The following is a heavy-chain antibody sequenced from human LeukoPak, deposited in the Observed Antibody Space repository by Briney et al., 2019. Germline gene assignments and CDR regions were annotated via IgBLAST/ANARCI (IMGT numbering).Heavy chain of an antibody. D-gene: IGHD6-19*01. CDR2: INAGNGNT. Sequence: ASVKVSCKASGYTFTSYAMHWVRQAPGQRLEWMGWINAGNGNTKYSQKFQGRVTITRDTSASTAYMELSSLRSEDTAVYYCAKGGIAVAWSFDYGGQGTLVTVSS. CDR3: AKGGIAVAWSFDY. V-gene: IGHV1-3*01. CDR1: GYTFTSYA. J-gene: IGHJ4*02.